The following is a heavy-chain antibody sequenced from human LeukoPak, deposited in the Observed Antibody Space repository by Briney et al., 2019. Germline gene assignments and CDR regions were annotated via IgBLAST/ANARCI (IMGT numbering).Heavy chain of an antibody. CDR2: IYYSGST. CDR3: ARHERDVSLDHAFDI. V-gene: IGHV4-59*08. CDR1: GGSISSYY. J-gene: IGHJ3*02. D-gene: IGHD5-24*01. Sequence: SETLTLTCTICGGSISSYYWSWIPQPPGKGLEWIGYIYYSGSTSYNPSLKSRVTILVDTSKNQFSLKLRSVTAADTAVYYCARHERDVSLDHAFDIWGQGTMVTVSS.